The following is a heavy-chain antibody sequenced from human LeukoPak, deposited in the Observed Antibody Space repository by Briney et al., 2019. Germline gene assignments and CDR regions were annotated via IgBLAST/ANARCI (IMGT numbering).Heavy chain of an antibody. CDR1: GYTFTSYY. CDR2: INSSGGST. Sequence: ASVKVSCKASGYTFTSYYMHWVRQAPGQGLEWMGIINSSGGSTSYAQKFQGRVTMTRDTSISTAYMELSRLRSDDTAVYYCARAADIVVVVAATDGGYWGQGTLVTVSS. CDR3: ARAADIVVVVAATDGGY. J-gene: IGHJ4*02. V-gene: IGHV1-46*01. D-gene: IGHD2-15*01.